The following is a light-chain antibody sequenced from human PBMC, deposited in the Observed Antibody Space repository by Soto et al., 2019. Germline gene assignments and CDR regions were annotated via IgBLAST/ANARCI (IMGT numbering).Light chain of an antibody. CDR3: QQYGGSPRFT. CDR2: GAS. V-gene: IGKV3-20*01. CDR1: QSVSSSY. J-gene: IGKJ3*01. Sequence: EMVLTQSPGTLSLSPGERATLSCRASQSVSSSYLAWYQQKPGQAPRLLIYGASSRATGIPDRFSGSGSGTDFTVTNSRLEPEDFAVDYCQQYGGSPRFTFGPGTKVDIK.